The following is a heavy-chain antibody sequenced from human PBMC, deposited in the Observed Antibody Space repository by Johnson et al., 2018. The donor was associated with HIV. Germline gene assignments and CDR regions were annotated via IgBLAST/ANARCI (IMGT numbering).Heavy chain of an antibody. Sequence: QMLLVESGGGVVQPGRSLRLSCAASGFTFSSYAMHWVRQAPGKGLEWVAVISYDGNNKYYADSVKGRFTISRDNSKSTLYLQMNSLGAEDTAVFYCAKVTSSVTAARYGAFGIWGQGKMVTVSS. CDR2: ISYDGNNK. V-gene: IGHV3-30-3*01. D-gene: IGHD2-21*02. CDR3: AKVTSSVTAARYGAFGI. J-gene: IGHJ3*02. CDR1: GFTFSSYA.